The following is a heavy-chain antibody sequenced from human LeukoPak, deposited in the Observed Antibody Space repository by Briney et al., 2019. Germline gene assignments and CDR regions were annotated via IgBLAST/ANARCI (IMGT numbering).Heavy chain of an antibody. CDR3: ARAYSERYGLGYYYMDV. J-gene: IGHJ6*03. CDR2: IRTSSSYI. V-gene: IGHV3-21*01. D-gene: IGHD1-26*01. CDR1: GFTFSTYS. Sequence: PGGSLRLSCAASGFTFSTYSMNWVRQAPGKGLEWVSSIRTSSSYIYYADSVKGRFTISRENAKKSVYLQMNSLRVEDTAVYYCARAYSERYGLGYYYMDVWGKGTTVTISS.